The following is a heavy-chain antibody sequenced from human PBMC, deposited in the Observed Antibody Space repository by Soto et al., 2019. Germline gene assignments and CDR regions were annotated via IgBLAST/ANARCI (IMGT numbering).Heavy chain of an antibody. V-gene: IGHV1-3*01. CDR3: ARAYVTIVVVAATDYYYYYMDV. CDR1: GYTFTSYA. D-gene: IGHD2-15*01. CDR2: INAGNGNT. Sequence: QVQLVQSGAEVKKPGASVKVSCKASGYTFTSYAMHWVRQAPGQRLEWMGWINAGNGNTKYSQKFQGRVTITRDTSASTAYMELSSLRSEDTAVYYCARAYVTIVVVAATDYYYYYMDVWGKGTTVTVSS. J-gene: IGHJ6*03.